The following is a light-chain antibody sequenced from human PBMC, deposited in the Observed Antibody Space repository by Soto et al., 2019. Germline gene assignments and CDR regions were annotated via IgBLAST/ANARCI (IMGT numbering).Light chain of an antibody. CDR3: QQYNSYWT. Sequence: DIQMTQSPSTLSASVGDRVTITCLASQSISSWLAWYQQKPGKAPKLLIYKASSLDSGVPSRFRGRGSGTEFALTISSLQPDDFATYYCQQYNSYWTFGQGTKVEIK. CDR1: QSISSW. CDR2: KAS. J-gene: IGKJ1*01. V-gene: IGKV1-5*03.